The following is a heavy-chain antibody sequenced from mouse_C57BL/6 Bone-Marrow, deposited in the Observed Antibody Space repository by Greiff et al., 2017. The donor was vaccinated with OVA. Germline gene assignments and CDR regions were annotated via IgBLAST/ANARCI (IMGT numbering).Heavy chain of an antibody. Sequence: QVKLKQSGAELVKPGASVKLSCKASGYTFTSYWITWVKQRPGQGLEWIGDSYPGSGSTNYNVKFKSKSTLTVDTSASTAYMLLSSLTSEDSAVYYCAREWFITTYLYYWGQGTTLTVSS. D-gene: IGHD1-1*01. CDR2: SYPGSGST. J-gene: IGHJ2*01. V-gene: IGHV1-55*01. CDR1: GYTFTSYW. CDR3: AREWFITTYLYY.